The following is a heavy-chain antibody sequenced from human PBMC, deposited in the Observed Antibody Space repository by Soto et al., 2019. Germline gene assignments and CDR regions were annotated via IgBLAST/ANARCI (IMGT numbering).Heavy chain of an antibody. CDR2: MNPNSGNT. D-gene: IGHD2-15*01. Sequence: QVQLVQSGAEVKKPGASVKVSCKASGYTFTSYDINWVRQATGQGLEWMGWMNPNSGNTGYAQKFQGRVTMTRNTPISTAYMELSSLRSEDTAVYYCARGSRYCSGGSCYGHWFDPWGQGTLVTVSS. CDR3: ARGSRYCSGGSCYGHWFDP. J-gene: IGHJ5*02. V-gene: IGHV1-8*01. CDR1: GYTFTSYD.